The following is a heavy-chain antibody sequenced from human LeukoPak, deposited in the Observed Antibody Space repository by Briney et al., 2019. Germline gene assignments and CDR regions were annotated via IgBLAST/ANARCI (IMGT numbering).Heavy chain of an antibody. Sequence: GGSLRLSCAASGFTFSSYWTSWVRQAPGKGLEWVANIKQDGSEKYYVDSVKGRFTISRDNAKNSLYLQMNSLRAEDTAVYYCARPNYYGSGSYLLYFDYWGQGTLVTVSS. J-gene: IGHJ4*02. D-gene: IGHD3-10*01. CDR3: ARPNYYGSGSYLLYFDY. V-gene: IGHV3-7*01. CDR2: IKQDGSEK. CDR1: GFTFSSYW.